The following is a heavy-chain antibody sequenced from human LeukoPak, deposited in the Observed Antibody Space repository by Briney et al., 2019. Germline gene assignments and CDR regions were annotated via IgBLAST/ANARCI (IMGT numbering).Heavy chain of an antibody. Sequence: SETLSLTCIVSGDSFSSYQWSWVRQPAGKGREWIGRISASGTTNSNPALKSRVTMSVDSSKKQFSLNLSSVTAADTAVYYCARAASGDAVDYYGSGRRFYSYYMDVWGKGTTVTISS. V-gene: IGHV4-4*07. CDR3: ARAASGDAVDYYGSGRRFYSYYMDV. CDR2: ISASGTT. J-gene: IGHJ6*03. CDR1: GDSFSSYQ. D-gene: IGHD3-10*01.